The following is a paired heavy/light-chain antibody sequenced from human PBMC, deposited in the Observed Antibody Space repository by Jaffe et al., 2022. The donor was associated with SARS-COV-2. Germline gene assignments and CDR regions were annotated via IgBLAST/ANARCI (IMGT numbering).Light chain of an antibody. V-gene: IGKV3-15*01. CDR3: QQYNNWPPWT. CDR1: QSVTSN. J-gene: IGKJ1*01. CDR2: GAS. Sequence: EIVMTQSPATLSVSPGERATLSCRASQSVTSNLAWYQQKPGQAPRLLIYGASTRATGIPARFSGSGSGTEFTLTISSLQSEDFAVYYCQQYNNWPPWTFGQGTKVEIK.
Heavy chain of an antibody. Sequence: EVQLVESGGGLVKPGGSLRLSCAASGFTFSSYSMNWVRQAPGKGLEWVSSITSSISSYTYYADSVKGRFTISRDNAKNSLYLQMNSLRAEDTAVYYCARRVGGYFDYWGQGTRVTVSS. J-gene: IGHJ4*02. V-gene: IGHV3-21*01. CDR2: ITSSISSYT. CDR3: ARRVGGYFDY. CDR1: GFTFSSYS.